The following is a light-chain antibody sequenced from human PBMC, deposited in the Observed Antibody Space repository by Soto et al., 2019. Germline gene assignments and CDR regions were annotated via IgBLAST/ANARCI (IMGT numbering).Light chain of an antibody. CDR3: QQYNKFPSLT. Sequence: EIVMTQSPATLSVSPGERAPLSCRASQSVSSNLAWYQQKPGQAPRLLIYGASTRATGIPARFSGSGSGTEFTLTISSLQSEDFALYYCQQYNKFPSLTFGGGTKVEIK. J-gene: IGKJ4*01. CDR1: QSVSSN. V-gene: IGKV3-15*01. CDR2: GAS.